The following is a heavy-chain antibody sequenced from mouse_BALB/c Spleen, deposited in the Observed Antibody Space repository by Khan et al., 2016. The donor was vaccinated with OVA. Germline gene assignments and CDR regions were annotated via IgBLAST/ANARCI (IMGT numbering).Heavy chain of an antibody. V-gene: IGHV1-81*01. Sequence: VQLVESGPELVKPGASVKMSCKASGYTFPYYVITWVKQRTGQGLEWIGEIYPGSDNAYYNERFKGKATLNADKSSNTTHMPLSSLTSEESAVYFCARGDGYYVYFDYWGQGTTLTVSS. CDR2: IYPGSDNA. CDR1: GYTFPYYV. D-gene: IGHD2-3*01. CDR3: ARGDGYYVYFDY. J-gene: IGHJ2*01.